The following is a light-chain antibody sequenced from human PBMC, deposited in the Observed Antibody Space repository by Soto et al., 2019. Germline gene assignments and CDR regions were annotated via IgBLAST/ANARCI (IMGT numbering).Light chain of an antibody. J-gene: IGKJ5*01. Sequence: DIQMTQSPSSLSASVGDRVTITCRASQSVSSDLNWYQQKAGKPPKLLIYAASSLQSGVPSRFSGSGSGTHFTLTINSLQPEDFATYYCQHIYSIPITFGQGTRLEIK. CDR1: QSVSSD. CDR3: QHIYSIPIT. V-gene: IGKV1-39*01. CDR2: AAS.